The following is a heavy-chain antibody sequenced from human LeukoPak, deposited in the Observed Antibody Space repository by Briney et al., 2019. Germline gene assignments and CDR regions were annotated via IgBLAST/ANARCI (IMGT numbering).Heavy chain of an antibody. V-gene: IGHV1-18*01. Sequence: ASVKVSWKASGYTLTSYGISWVRQAAGQGLEWMGWTSAVIGNTNHAQNLEGRVSMTTHTSTRTAYMELRSLRSDNTAVYYCARRSGWYSFDYPGEGTLATVSS. J-gene: IGHJ4*02. CDR2: TSAVIGNT. CDR1: GYTLTSYG. D-gene: IGHD6-19*01. CDR3: ARRSGWYSFDY.